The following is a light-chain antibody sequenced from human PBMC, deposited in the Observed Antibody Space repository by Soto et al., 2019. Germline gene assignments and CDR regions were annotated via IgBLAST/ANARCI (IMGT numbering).Light chain of an antibody. CDR1: QGISSR. Sequence: DIQMTQSPSSVSASVGDRVTITCRASQGISSRLAWYQQKPGKAPNHLIYAASNLQSGVPSRFSGSGSETDFTLTIGRLQPEDFATYYCQQANSFPLTCGGGTKVEIK. CDR2: AAS. V-gene: IGKV1-12*01. J-gene: IGKJ4*01. CDR3: QQANSFPLT.